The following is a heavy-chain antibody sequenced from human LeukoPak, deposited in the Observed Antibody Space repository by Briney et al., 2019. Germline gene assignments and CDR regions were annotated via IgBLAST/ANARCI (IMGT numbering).Heavy chain of an antibody. J-gene: IGHJ2*01. CDR2: IIHSGRT. D-gene: IGHD1-26*01. Sequence: SETLSLTCAVYGGSFNGYYWSWIRQPPGKGLGWIGEIIHSGRTSYNPSLKGRVTISVDKSKNQLSLKLSSVTAADTAIYYCARWSGVVGTARGWYFDLWGRGTLVTVSS. CDR3: ARWSGVVGTARGWYFDL. CDR1: GGSFNGYY. V-gene: IGHV4-34*12.